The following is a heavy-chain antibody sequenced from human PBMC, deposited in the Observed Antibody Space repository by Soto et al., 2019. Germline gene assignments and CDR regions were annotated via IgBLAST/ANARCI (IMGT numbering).Heavy chain of an antibody. J-gene: IGHJ5*02. V-gene: IGHV4-38-2*02. Sequence: SETLSLTCAVSGYSISSGYHWAWVRQPPGKGLEWIATISHTGTTYYSLSLKSRATISIDTSKNQFSLKLSSVTAADTAVHYCARDAGFGAYDLWGPVPRVTVSS. CDR2: ISHTGTT. CDR1: GYSISSGYH. D-gene: IGHD3-10*01. CDR3: ARDAGFGAYDL.